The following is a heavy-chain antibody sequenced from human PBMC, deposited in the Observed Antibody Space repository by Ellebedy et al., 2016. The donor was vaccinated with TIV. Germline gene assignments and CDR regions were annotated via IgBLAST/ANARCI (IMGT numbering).Heavy chain of an antibody. Sequence: GESLKISCKGSGYSFTSYWIGWVRQMPGKGLEWMGIIYPGDSDTRYSPSFQGQVTISADKSISTAYLQWSSLKASDTAMYYCARDPRNYYYDSSGYSGLDPWGQGTLVTVSS. CDR1: GYSFTSYW. V-gene: IGHV5-51*01. CDR3: ARDPRNYYYDSSGYSGLDP. CDR2: IYPGDSDT. D-gene: IGHD3-22*01. J-gene: IGHJ5*02.